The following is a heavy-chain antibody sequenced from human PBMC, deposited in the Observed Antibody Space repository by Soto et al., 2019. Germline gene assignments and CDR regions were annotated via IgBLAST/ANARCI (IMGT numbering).Heavy chain of an antibody. CDR2: IYPGDSDT. V-gene: IGHV5-51*01. D-gene: IGHD2-15*01. CDR1: GYSFTSYW. CDR3: ARQRSCSGGSCYSDAFDI. J-gene: IGHJ3*02. Sequence: PGESLKISCKGSGYSFTSYWIGWVRQMPGKGLEWMGIIYPGDSDTRYSPSFQGQVTISADKSISTAYLQWSSLKASDTAMYYCARQRSCSGGSCYSDAFDIWGQGTMVTVSS.